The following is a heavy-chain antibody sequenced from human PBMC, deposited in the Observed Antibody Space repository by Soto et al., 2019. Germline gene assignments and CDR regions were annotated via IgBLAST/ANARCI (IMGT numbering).Heavy chain of an antibody. D-gene: IGHD5-12*01. V-gene: IGHV3-53*04. CDR1: GFSVSSNY. Sequence: EVQLVESGGGLVQPGGSLRLSCVVSGFSVSSNYMSWVRQPPGKGLEWVSVLYSGGDTYYADSVKGRFTISRHSSKNTLYLQMNSLRAEDTAMYYCARVDGYPEPGWFDPWGQGTLVTVSA. CDR2: LYSGGDT. J-gene: IGHJ5*02. CDR3: ARVDGYPEPGWFDP.